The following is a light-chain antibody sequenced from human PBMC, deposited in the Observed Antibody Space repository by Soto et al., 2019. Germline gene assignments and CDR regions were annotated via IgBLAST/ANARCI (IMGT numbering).Light chain of an antibody. CDR3: QQYNDWPPYT. CDR2: GAS. J-gene: IGKJ2*01. Sequence: EIVMTQSPATLSVSPGERATLSCRAGQSVSSRLAWYQQKPGQAPRLLIYGASIRATGIPARFSGSGSGTEFTLTISSLQSEDFAVYYCQQYNDWPPYTFGQWTKLEIK. CDR1: QSVSSR. V-gene: IGKV3-15*01.